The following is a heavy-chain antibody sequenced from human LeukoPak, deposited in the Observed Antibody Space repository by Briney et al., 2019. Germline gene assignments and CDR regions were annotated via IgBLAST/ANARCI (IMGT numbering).Heavy chain of an antibody. J-gene: IGHJ6*02. D-gene: IGHD6-13*01. CDR3: ARXXXAAAXTXGMDV. Sequence: SETLSLTCTVSGGSISSGGYYWSWIRQPPGKGLEWIGXIYHXGSXXXNXXLKSRVTISVDTSKNQFSLKLSSVTAADTAVYXXARXXXAAAXTXGMDVWGQGTTVTVSS. V-gene: IGHV4-30-2*01. CDR1: GGSISSGGYY. CDR2: IYHXGSX.